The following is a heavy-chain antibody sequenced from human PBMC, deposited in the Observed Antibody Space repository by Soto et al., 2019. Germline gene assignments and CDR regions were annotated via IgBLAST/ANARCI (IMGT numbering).Heavy chain of an antibody. V-gene: IGHV3-13*01. CDR3: AKSQEIGTHFFDS. J-gene: IGHJ4*02. CDR2: IGTAGDT. Sequence: GGSLRLSCEASGFTFSGFDMHWVRQPTGKGLEWVSSIGTAGDTYYAVSVKGRFTISRDNAKNSLSLQMNSLRAGDMAVYFCAKSQEIGTHFFDSWGQGTLVTVSS. D-gene: IGHD6-13*01. CDR1: GFTFSGFD.